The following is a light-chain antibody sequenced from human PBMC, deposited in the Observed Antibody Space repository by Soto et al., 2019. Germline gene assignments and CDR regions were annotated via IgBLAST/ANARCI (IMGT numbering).Light chain of an antibody. V-gene: IGLV2-14*01. J-gene: IGLJ2*01. Sequence: QSVLTLPASVSGSPGQSITISCTGISSDVGGYNYVSWYQQHPGKAPKLMIYDVSNRPSGVSNRFSGSKSGNTASLTISGLQAEDEADYYCSSYSSSSTLVFGGGTKLTVL. CDR1: SSDVGGYNY. CDR2: DVS. CDR3: SSYSSSSTLV.